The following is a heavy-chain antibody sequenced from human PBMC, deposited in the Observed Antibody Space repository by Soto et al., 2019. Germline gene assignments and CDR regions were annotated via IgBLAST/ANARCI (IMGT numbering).Heavy chain of an antibody. CDR2: ISGSGGST. D-gene: IGHD1-26*01. V-gene: IGHV3-23*01. Sequence: GGSLRLSCAASGFTFSSYAMSWVRQAPGKGLEWVSAISGSGGSTYYADSVKGRFTISRDNSKNTLYLQMNSLRAEDTAVYYCATDTKTIHIIVPYAFDIWGQGTMVTVSS. J-gene: IGHJ3*02. CDR3: ATDTKTIHIIVPYAFDI. CDR1: GFTFSSYA.